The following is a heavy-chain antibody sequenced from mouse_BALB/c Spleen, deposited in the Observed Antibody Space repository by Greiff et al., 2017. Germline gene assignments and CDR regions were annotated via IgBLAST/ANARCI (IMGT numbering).Heavy chain of an antibody. V-gene: IGHV5-6-5*01. CDR3: ARSYYYGSSYDAMDY. CDR1: GFTFSSYA. J-gene: IGHJ4*01. CDR2: ISSGGST. Sequence: DVKLVESGGGLVKPGGSLKLSCAASGFTFSSYAMSWVRQTPEKRLEWVASISSGGSTYYPDSVKGRFTISRDNARNILYLQMSSLRSEDTAMYYCARSYYYGSSYDAMDYWGQGTSVTVSS. D-gene: IGHD1-1*01.